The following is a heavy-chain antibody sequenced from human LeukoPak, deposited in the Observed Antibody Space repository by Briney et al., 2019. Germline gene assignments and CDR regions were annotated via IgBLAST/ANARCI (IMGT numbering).Heavy chain of an antibody. D-gene: IGHD3-22*01. V-gene: IGHV3-48*01. Sequence: GGSLRLSCAASGFTFSSHSMNWVRQAPGKGLEWVSYISSSSSTIYYADSAKGRFTISRDNAKNSLYLQMNSLRAEDTAVYYCARGAYYYEDWGQGTLVTVSS. J-gene: IGHJ4*02. CDR3: ARGAYYYED. CDR2: ISSSSSTI. CDR1: GFTFSSHS.